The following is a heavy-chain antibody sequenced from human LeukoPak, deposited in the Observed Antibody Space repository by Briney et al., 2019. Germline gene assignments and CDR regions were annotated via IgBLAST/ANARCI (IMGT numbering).Heavy chain of an antibody. CDR1: GGSISSSSYY. Sequence: PSETLSLTCTVSGGSISSSSYYWGWIRQPPGKGLEWIGSIYYSGSTYYNPSLKSRVTISVDTSKNQFSLKLSSVTAADTAVYYCARGSKQVVVAATNWFDPWGQGTLVTVSS. J-gene: IGHJ5*02. CDR3: ARGSKQVVVAATNWFDP. CDR2: IYYSGST. D-gene: IGHD2-15*01. V-gene: IGHV4-39*07.